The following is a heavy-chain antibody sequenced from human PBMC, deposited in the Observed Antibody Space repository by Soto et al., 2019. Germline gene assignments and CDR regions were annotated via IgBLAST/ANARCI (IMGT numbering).Heavy chain of an antibody. V-gene: IGHV4-30-2*01. D-gene: IGHD6-19*01. CDR2: IYHSGST. CDR3: ARDLGIGQQWLVRGTYYYYGMDV. Sequence: SETLSLTCAVSXGSISSGGYSWSWIRQPPGKGLEWIGYIYHSGSTYYNPSLKSRVTISVDRSKNQFSLKLSSVTAADTAVYYCARDLGIGQQWLVRGTYYYYGMDVWGQGTTVTVSS. J-gene: IGHJ6*02. CDR1: XGSISSGGYS.